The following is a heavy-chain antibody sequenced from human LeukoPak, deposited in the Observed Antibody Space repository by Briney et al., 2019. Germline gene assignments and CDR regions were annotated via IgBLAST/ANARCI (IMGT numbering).Heavy chain of an antibody. Sequence: GGSLRLSCATSGFIFSDYYMSWIRQAPGKGLEWVSAIRGSGGSTYYADSVKGRFTISRDNSMNTLSLQMNSLRAEDTALYYCAKSSSWTYHYLDYWGQGALVTVSS. CDR3: AKSSSWTYHYLDY. J-gene: IGHJ4*02. D-gene: IGHD6-13*01. CDR1: GFIFSDYY. CDR2: IRGSGGST. V-gene: IGHV3-23*01.